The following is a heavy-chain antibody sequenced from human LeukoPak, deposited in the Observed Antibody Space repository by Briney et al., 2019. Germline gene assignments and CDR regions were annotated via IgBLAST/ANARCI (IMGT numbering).Heavy chain of an antibody. V-gene: IGHV4-38-2*02. Sequence: SETLSLTCTVSGGSISSGYYWGWIRQPPGKGLEWIGSGSTYYNPSLKSRVTISVGTSKNQFSLKLSSVTAADTAVYFCASPRGDDSGGYYTWYFHHWGQGILVTVSS. CDR3: ASPRGDDSGGYYTWYFHH. D-gene: IGHD3-22*01. J-gene: IGHJ1*01. CDR2: SGST. CDR1: GGSISSGYY.